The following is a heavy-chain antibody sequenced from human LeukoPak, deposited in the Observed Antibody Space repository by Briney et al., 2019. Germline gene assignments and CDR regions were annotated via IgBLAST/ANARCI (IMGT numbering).Heavy chain of an antibody. V-gene: IGHV3-30*14. CDR3: ARGGYSSSWYHFDY. D-gene: IGHD6-13*01. CDR1: GFTFSNYG. Sequence: PGGSLRLSCAASGFTFSNYGMYWLRQAPGMGLEWVAYISSDGSYKNYGDSVKGRFTISRDNSKNTLFLQMNSLRAEDTAVYYCARGGYSSSWYHFDYWGQGTLVTVSS. J-gene: IGHJ4*02. CDR2: ISSDGSYK.